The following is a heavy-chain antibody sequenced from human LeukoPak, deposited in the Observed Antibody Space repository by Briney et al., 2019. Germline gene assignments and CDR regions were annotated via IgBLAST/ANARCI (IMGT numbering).Heavy chain of an antibody. D-gene: IGHD3-22*01. J-gene: IGHJ6*02. CDR2: ISYDGSNK. CDR3: ARDTSHYYDSSGYLYYYYGMDV. Sequence: PGRSLRLSCAASGFTFSSYAMHWVRQAPGKGLEWVAVISYDGSNKYYADSVKGRFTISRDNSKNTLYLQMNSLRAEDTAVYYCARDTSHYYDSSGYLYYYYGMDVWGQGTTVTVSS. V-gene: IGHV3-30*14. CDR1: GFTFSSYA.